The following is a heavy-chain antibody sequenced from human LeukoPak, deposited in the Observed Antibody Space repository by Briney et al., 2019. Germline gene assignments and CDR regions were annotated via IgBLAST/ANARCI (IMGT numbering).Heavy chain of an antibody. CDR3: ARARGYDFWSGYYKDYYYYMDV. J-gene: IGHJ6*03. Sequence: NXVRXXXXXGXXWXXXIXXXXXYIYYADSVKGGFTISRDNAKNSMYMKMNRQRAEDTAVYYCARARGYDFWSGYYKDYYYYMDVWGKGTTVTVSS. CDR2: IXXXXXYI. V-gene: IGHV3-21*01. D-gene: IGHD3-3*01.